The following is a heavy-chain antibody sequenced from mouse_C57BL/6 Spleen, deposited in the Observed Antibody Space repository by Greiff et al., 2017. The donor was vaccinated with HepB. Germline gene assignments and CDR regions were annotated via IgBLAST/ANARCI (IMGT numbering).Heavy chain of an antibody. CDR3: ARSEDYDVDSYYFDY. Sequence: ESGAELVKPGASVKISCKASGYAFSSYWMNWVKQRPGKGLEWIGQIYPGDGDTNYNGKFKGKATLTADKSSSTAYMQLSSLTSEDSAVYFCARSEDYDVDSYYFDYWGQGTTLTVSS. CDR2: IYPGDGDT. J-gene: IGHJ2*01. CDR1: GYAFSSYW. D-gene: IGHD2-4*01. V-gene: IGHV1-80*01.